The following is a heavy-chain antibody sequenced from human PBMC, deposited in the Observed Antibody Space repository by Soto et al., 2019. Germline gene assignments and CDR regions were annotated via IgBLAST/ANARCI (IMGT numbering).Heavy chain of an antibody. D-gene: IGHD3-22*01. J-gene: IGHJ4*02. CDR1: GYSSFNGYD. V-gene: IGHV4-38-2*02. Sequence: PSETLSLTCAVSGYSSFNGYDWGWIRQPPGKGLEWIASIHQGGATYYNPSLKSRVTMSIDTSKNEFSLKLSSVTAADTAVYYCARDGGRYGYYYDSSGYISFDNWGQGTLVTVSS. CDR2: IHQGGAT. CDR3: ARDGGRYGYYYDSSGYISFDN.